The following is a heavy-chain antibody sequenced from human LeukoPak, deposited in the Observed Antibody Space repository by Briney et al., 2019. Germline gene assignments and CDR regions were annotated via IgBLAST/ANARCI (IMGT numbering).Heavy chain of an antibody. Sequence: ASVKVSCKAPGFTFTSSAVQWVRQARGQRLEWIGWIVVGSGNTNYAQKFQERVTITRDMSTSTAYMELSSLRSEDTAVYYCAAGGQLRYSDWLLPEPYYFDYWGQGTLVTVSS. V-gene: IGHV1-58*01. CDR1: GFTFTSSA. CDR2: IVVGSGNT. J-gene: IGHJ4*02. CDR3: AAGGQLRYSDWLLPEPYYFDY. D-gene: IGHD3-9*01.